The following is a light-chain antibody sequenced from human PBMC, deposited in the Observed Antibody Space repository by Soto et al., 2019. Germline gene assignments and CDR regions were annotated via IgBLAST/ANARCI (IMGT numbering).Light chain of an antibody. CDR3: QQYNNWPRT. V-gene: IGKV3-15*01. J-gene: IGKJ3*01. Sequence: EIVMTQSPATLSVSPGERATLSCRASQSVSSNLAWYQQKPGQAPRLLIYGASTRATGIPARFSGSGSGTEFTLTISSLQPEEFAVYYCQQYNNWPRTFGPGTKVDIK. CDR1: QSVSSN. CDR2: GAS.